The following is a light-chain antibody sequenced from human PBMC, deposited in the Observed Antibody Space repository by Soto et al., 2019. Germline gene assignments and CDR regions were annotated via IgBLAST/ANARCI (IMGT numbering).Light chain of an antibody. CDR2: GNI. Sequence: QSVLTEPSSLSGAPGQRVTVCCTGSSSNIGAGYDVHWYQQFPVTAPKLLIYGNINRPSGVPDRFSGSKSGTSAALAITGLQAEDEADYYCQSYDTRLSGKVFGGGTQVTVL. CDR1: SSNIGAGYD. V-gene: IGLV1-40*01. CDR3: QSYDTRLSGKV. J-gene: IGLJ3*02.